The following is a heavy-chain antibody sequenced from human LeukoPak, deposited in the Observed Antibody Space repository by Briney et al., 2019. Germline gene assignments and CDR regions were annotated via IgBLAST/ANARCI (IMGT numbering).Heavy chain of an antibody. CDR3: ARGQTSPPVYFDC. J-gene: IGHJ4*02. CDR2: ISSNGRTT. Sequence: GGSLRLSCAASGFTFSSYAIHWVRQAPGKGLEYVSAISSNGRTTFYANSVKGRFVISRDNSKNTVYLQMGSLRGEDMAVYYCARGQTSPPVYFDCWGQGTLVTVSS. V-gene: IGHV3-64*01. CDR1: GFTFSSYA.